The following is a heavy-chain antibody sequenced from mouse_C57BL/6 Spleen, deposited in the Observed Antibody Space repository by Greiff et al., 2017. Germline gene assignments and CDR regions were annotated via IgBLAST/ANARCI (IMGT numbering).Heavy chain of an antibody. J-gene: IGHJ2*01. CDR2: ISDGGSYT. CDR3: ARDKLGHYFDY. V-gene: IGHV5-4*01. D-gene: IGHD4-1*01. Sequence: EVHLVESGGGLVKPGGSLKLSCAASGFTFSSYAMSWVRQTPEKRLEWVATISDGGSYTYYPDNVKGRFTISRDNAKNNLYLQMSHLKSEDTAMYYCARDKLGHYFDYWGQGTTLTVSS. CDR1: GFTFSSYA.